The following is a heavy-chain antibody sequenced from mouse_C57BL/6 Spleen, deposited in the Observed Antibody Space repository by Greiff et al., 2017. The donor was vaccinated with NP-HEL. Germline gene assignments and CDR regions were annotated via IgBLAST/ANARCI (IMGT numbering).Heavy chain of an antibody. J-gene: IGHJ2*01. CDR1: GYTFTSYW. V-gene: IGHV1-55*01. CDR3: ARGGRTDYYFDY. CDR2: IYPGSGST. Sequence: QVQLQQPGAELVKPGASVKMSCKASGYTFTSYWITWVKQRPGQGLEWIGDIYPGSGSTNYNEKFKSKATLTVDTSSSTAYMQRSSLTSEDSAVYYCARGGRTDYYFDYWGQGTTLTVSS.